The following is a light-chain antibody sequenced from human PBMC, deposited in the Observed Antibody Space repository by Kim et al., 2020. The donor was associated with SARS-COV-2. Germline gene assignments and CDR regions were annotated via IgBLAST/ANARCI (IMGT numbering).Light chain of an antibody. V-gene: IGKV1-9*01. CDR3: QHRNTYPYT. J-gene: IGKJ2*01. CDR2: AAS. CDR1: QGIRSY. Sequence: DIQLTQSPSFLSASVGDRVTITCRASQGIRSYLAWYQQKPGKAPKLLIYAASTLQSGVPSRFSGSGYGTEFTLTISSLQPEDFASYYGQHRNTYPYTFGQGTKLEI.